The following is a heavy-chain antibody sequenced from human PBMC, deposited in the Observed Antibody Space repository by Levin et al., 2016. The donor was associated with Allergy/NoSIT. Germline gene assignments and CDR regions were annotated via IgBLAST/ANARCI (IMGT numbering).Heavy chain of an antibody. CDR3: AKDWVGKEQLWILGYFDY. J-gene: IGHJ4*02. D-gene: IGHD5-18*01. CDR2: ISYDGSNK. CDR1: GFTFSSYG. Sequence: GESLKISCAASGFTFSSYGMHWVRQAPGKGLEWVALISYDGSNKYYVDSVKGRFTISRDNSKNTLYLQMNSLRAEDTAVFYCAKDWVGKEQLWILGYFDYWGQGTLVTVSS. V-gene: IGHV3-30*18.